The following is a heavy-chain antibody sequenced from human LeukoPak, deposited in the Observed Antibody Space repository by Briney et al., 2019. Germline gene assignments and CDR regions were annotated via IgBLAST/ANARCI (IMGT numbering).Heavy chain of an antibody. V-gene: IGHV3-30*03. D-gene: IGHD3/OR15-3a*01. Sequence: GGSLRLSCAASGFTFSTYGMHWVRQAPGKGLEWVAVISYDGSDKYYADSGKGRFTISRDNSKNTLYLQMNSLRTEDTAVYYCARDGTGRLYLEYWGQGTLVTVSS. CDR2: ISYDGSDK. CDR1: GFTFSTYG. J-gene: IGHJ4*02. CDR3: ARDGTGRLYLEY.